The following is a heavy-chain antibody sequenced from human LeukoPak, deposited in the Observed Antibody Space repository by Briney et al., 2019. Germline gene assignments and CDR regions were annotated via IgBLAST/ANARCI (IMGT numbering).Heavy chain of an antibody. CDR1: GFTLSSDW. D-gene: IGHD3-22*01. Sequence: GGSLRLSCAASGFTLSSDWMSWVRQAPGKGLEWVANIKQDGSEKYYVDSVKGRFTISRDNAKNSLYLQMNSLRAEDTAVYYCARDRGTYYYDSSSHYDAFDIWGQGTMVTVSS. CDR2: IKQDGSEK. V-gene: IGHV3-7*01. J-gene: IGHJ3*02. CDR3: ARDRGTYYYDSSSHYDAFDI.